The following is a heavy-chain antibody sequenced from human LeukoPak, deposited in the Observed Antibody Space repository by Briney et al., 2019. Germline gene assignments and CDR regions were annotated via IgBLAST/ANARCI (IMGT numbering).Heavy chain of an antibody. V-gene: IGHV1-8*03. J-gene: IGHJ6*03. CDR3: ARGSGVVIPYYYYYMDV. CDR2: MNPNSGNT. D-gene: IGHD3-3*01. CDR1: GYTFTSYD. Sequence: GASVKVSCKASGYTFTSYDINWVRQATGQGLEWMGWMNPNSGNTGYAQKFQGRVTITRNTSISTAYMELSSLRSEDTAVYYCARGSGVVIPYYYYYMDVWGKGTTVAVSS.